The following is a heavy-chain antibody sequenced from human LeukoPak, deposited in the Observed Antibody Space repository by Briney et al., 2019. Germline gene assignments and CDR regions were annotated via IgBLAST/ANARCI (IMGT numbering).Heavy chain of an antibody. CDR1: GFTFSSYA. D-gene: IGHD3-22*01. Sequence: GGSLRLSCAASGFTFSSYAMSWVRQAPGEGLEWVSAISGSGGSTYYADSVKGRFTISRDNSKNTLSLQMNSLRAEDTAVYYCAKVVHYYDSSGYSDYWGQGTLVTVSS. J-gene: IGHJ4*02. CDR3: AKVVHYYDSSGYSDY. CDR2: ISGSGGST. V-gene: IGHV3-23*01.